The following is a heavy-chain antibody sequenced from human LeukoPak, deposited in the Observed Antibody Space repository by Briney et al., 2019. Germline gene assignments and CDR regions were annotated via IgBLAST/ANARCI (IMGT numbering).Heavy chain of an antibody. Sequence: SVKVSCKASGGTFSSYAISWVRQAPGQGLEWMGRIIPILGIANYAQKFQGRVTITADKSTSTAYMELSSLRSEDTAVYYCARDYGELLQSAFDIWGQGTMVTVSS. V-gene: IGHV1-69*04. D-gene: IGHD3-10*01. J-gene: IGHJ3*02. CDR1: GGTFSSYA. CDR2: IIPILGIA. CDR3: ARDYGELLQSAFDI.